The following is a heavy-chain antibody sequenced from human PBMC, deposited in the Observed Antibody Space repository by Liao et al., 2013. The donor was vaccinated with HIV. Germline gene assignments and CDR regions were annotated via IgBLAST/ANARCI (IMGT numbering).Heavy chain of an antibody. CDR3: VRGHSSSWVYDQYMDV. CDR1: GGSFSDYY. D-gene: IGHD6-13*01. V-gene: IGHV4-34*01. CDR2: ITHSRSA. J-gene: IGHJ6*03. Sequence: QVHLLQWGAGLLKPSETLSLTCAVYGGSFSDYYWTWIRQSPGEGLEWIGEITHSRSANFNPSLESRVSISLDTSKNLFSLRLSSVTAADTAIYYCVRGHSSSWVYDQYMDVWGTGTTVTVSS.